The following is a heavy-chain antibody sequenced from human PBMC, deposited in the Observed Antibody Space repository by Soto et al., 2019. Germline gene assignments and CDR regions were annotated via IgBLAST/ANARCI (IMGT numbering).Heavy chain of an antibody. CDR2: INHSGST. V-gene: IGHV4-34*01. J-gene: IGHJ6*02. CDR1: GGSFSGYY. Sequence: TSETLSLTCAVYGGSFSGYYWSWLRQPPGKGLEWIGEINHSGSTNYNPSLKSRVTISVDTSKNQFSLKLSSVTAADTAVYYCARYPTVTTRYYYYGMDVWGQGTTVTVSS. D-gene: IGHD4-17*01. CDR3: ARYPTVTTRYYYYGMDV.